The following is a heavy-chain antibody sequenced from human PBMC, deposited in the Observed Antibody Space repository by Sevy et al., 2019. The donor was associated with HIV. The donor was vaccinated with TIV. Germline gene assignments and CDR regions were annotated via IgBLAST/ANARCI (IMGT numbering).Heavy chain of an antibody. CDR3: VRAIGAAGSY. CDR1: GFTFSSYW. J-gene: IGHJ4*02. CDR2: INKDGSVK. V-gene: IGHV3-7*01. Sequence: GGSLRLSCEASGFTFSSYWMSWVRQAPGKGLEWVANINKDGSVKYYVESVKGRFTISRDNAKNSVYLQMNSLRAEDAALDYCVRAIGAAGSYWGLGTLVTVSS. D-gene: IGHD3-10*01.